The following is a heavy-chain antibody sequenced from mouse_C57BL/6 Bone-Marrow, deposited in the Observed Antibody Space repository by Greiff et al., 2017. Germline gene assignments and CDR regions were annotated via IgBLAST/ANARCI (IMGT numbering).Heavy chain of an antibody. CDR2: IYPRSGNT. Sequence: VQLQQSGAELARPGASVKLSCKASGYTFTSYGISWVKQRTGQGLEWIGEIYPRSGNTYYNEKFKGEATLTADKSSSTAYMELRSLTSEDSAVYFCARDRLPDYYAMDYWGQGTSVTVSS. D-gene: IGHD3-2*02. CDR3: ARDRLPDYYAMDY. CDR1: GYTFTSYG. J-gene: IGHJ4*01. V-gene: IGHV1-81*01.